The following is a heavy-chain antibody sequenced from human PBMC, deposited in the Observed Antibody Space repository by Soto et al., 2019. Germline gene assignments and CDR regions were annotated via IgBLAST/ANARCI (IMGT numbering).Heavy chain of an antibody. CDR3: VRDLTIFGVVRFDY. CDR1: GYTFTSYG. J-gene: IGHJ4*02. Sequence: GASVKVSCKASGYTFTSYGISWVRQAPGQGLEWMGWISAYNGNTNYAQKLQGRVTMTTDTSTSTACMELRSLRSDDTAVYYCVRDLTIFGVVRFDYWGQGTLVTVSS. V-gene: IGHV1-18*01. D-gene: IGHD3-3*01. CDR2: ISAYNGNT.